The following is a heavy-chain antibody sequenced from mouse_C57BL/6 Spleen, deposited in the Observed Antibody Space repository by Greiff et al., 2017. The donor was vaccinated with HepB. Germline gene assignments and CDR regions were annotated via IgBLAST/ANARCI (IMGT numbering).Heavy chain of an antibody. Sequence: QVQLQQSGAELVKPGASVKISCKASGYAFSSYWMNWVKQRPGKGLEWIGQIYPGDGDTNYNGKFKGKATLTADKSSSTASMQLSSLTSEDSAVYFCARSDRWSHAMDYWGQGTSVTVSS. V-gene: IGHV1-80*01. CDR3: ARSDRWSHAMDY. D-gene: IGHD2-3*01. J-gene: IGHJ4*01. CDR1: GYAFSSYW. CDR2: IYPGDGDT.